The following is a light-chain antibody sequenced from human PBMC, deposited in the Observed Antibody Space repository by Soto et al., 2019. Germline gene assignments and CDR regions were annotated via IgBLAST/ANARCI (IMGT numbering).Light chain of an antibody. CDR3: QQRSNWGGT. J-gene: IGKJ3*01. Sequence: EIVLTQSPATLSLSPGERATLSCRASQSVSSYLAWYQQKPGQAPRLLIYDASNRATGIPARFSGSGSGTNFTLTICSLEPEDFAVYYCQQRSNWGGTFGPGTKVDIK. CDR2: DAS. CDR1: QSVSSY. V-gene: IGKV3-11*01.